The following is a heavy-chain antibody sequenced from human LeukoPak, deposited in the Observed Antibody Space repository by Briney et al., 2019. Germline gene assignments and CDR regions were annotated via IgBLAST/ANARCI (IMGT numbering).Heavy chain of an antibody. V-gene: IGHV3-53*01. CDR3: ARGYCSGRSCYMWYSDY. CDR2: IYKDGIT. CDR1: GFAVSNNY. J-gene: IGHJ4*02. Sequence: GGSLRLSCAASGFAVSNNYMTWVRQAQGKGLEWVSVIYKDGITYYADSVKGSFTISRENSKNTVYLQMNSLRAEDTAVYYCARGYCSGRSCYMWYSDYWGQGTLVTVSS. D-gene: IGHD2-15*01.